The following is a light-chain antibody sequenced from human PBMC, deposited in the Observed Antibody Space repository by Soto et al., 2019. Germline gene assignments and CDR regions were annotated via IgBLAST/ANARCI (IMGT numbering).Light chain of an antibody. V-gene: IGKV1-9*01. CDR3: QQVDSYPIT. Sequence: IQLTQSASSLSASVGDRVTITCRASQGIRNPLAWYQQKPGKGPKLLIYLASTLQSGVPSRFSGSGSGTDFTLTISSLQPGDFATYYCQQVDSYPITFGQGTRLEIK. CDR2: LAS. CDR1: QGIRNP. J-gene: IGKJ5*01.